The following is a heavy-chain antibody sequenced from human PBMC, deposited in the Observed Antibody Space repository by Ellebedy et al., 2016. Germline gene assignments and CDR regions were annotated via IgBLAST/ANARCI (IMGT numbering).Heavy chain of an antibody. V-gene: IGHV3-9*01. J-gene: IGHJ4*02. D-gene: IGHD6-19*01. Sequence: GGSLRLSCTASGFNFDAYALHWVRQFPGKGLEWVAGVTWNSASVGYADSVMGRFTISRDSAERSLYLEMDSLRPEDTAIYYCAKDFRDAGWYFFDSWGQGTLVTVSS. CDR2: VTWNSASV. CDR3: AKDFRDAGWYFFDS. CDR1: GFNFDAYA.